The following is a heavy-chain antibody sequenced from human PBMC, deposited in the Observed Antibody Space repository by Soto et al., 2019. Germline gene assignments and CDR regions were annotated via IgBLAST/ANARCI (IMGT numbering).Heavy chain of an antibody. CDR1: GYTFTGSD. CDR2: INPNSSGT. D-gene: IGHD4-17*01. Sequence: QVQLVQSGAEVQKPGASVKVSCKASGYTFTGSDMHWVRQAPGQRLEWMGWINPNSSGTNYAQKFQGRVTMTRDTALSTACMELSRLRSGATAEYYCAIEWDTVTMREVRYWGQGTLVTVSS. J-gene: IGHJ4*02. CDR3: AIEWDTVTMREVRY. V-gene: IGHV1-2*02.